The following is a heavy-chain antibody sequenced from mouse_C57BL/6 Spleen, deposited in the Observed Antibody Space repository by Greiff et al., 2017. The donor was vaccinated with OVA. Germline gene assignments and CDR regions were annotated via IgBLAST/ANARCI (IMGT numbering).Heavy chain of an antibody. D-gene: IGHD4-1*01. CDR2: IDPSDSYT. J-gene: IGHJ2*01. Sequence: QVQLQQPGAELVRPGTSVKLSCKASGYTFTSYWMHWVKQRPGQGLEWIGVIDPSDSYTNYNQKFKGKATLTVDTSSSTAYMQLSSLTSEDSAVYYCARDWDGGYYFDYWGQGTTLTVSS. V-gene: IGHV1-59*01. CDR1: GYTFTSYW. CDR3: ARDWDGGYYFDY.